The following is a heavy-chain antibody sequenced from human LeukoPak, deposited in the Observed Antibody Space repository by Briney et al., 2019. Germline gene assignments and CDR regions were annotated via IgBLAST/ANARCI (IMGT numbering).Heavy chain of an antibody. CDR1: GYTFTSYA. V-gene: IGHV1-46*01. CDR3: ARSELGEDAFDI. Sequence: ASVKVSCKASGYTFTSYAMNWVRQAPGQGLEWMGIINPSGGSTSYAQKFQGRVTMTRDMSTSTVYMELSSLRSEDTAVYYCARSELGEDAFDIWGQGTMVTVSS. CDR2: INPSGGST. D-gene: IGHD3-10*01. J-gene: IGHJ3*02.